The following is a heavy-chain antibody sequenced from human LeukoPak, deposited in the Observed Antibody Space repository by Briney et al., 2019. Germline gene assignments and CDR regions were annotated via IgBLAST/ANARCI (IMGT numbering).Heavy chain of an antibody. CDR2: TYYRSKWYN. CDR3: ARDSIAAAGDYYYYYMDV. D-gene: IGHD6-13*01. V-gene: IGHV6-1*01. Sequence: SQTLSLTCAISGDSVSSNSAAWNWIRQSPSRGLEWLGRTYYRSKWYNDYAVSVKSRITINPDTSKNQFSLQLNSVTPEDTAVYYCARDSIAAAGDYYYYYMDVWGKGTTVTVSS. J-gene: IGHJ6*03. CDR1: GDSVSSNSAA.